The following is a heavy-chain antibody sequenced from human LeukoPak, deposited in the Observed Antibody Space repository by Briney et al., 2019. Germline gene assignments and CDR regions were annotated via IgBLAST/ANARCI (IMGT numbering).Heavy chain of an antibody. CDR2: MHVGTGNT. Sequence: ASVQVSCKASGYTFIANYLQWVRQAPGLGPEWLGWMHVGTGNTRYAPKFQGRVTLSRDTSINTAYMELSSLTSDDTAVYYCAREGSCDGDLCYSFDCWGQGTLVTVSS. CDR3: AREGSCDGDLCYSFDC. J-gene: IGHJ4*02. D-gene: IGHD2-21*01. CDR1: GYTFIANY. V-gene: IGHV1-2*02.